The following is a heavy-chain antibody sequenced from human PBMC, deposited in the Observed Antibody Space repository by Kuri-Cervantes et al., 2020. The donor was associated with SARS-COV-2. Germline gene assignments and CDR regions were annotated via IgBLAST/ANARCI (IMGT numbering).Heavy chain of an antibody. CDR2: VKTNSGNT. Sequence: ASVKVSCKTPETTFPNYDINWVRQATGQGLEWMGMVKTNSGNTLNAQFFQGRVTMTRDISTSTVYMELSSLTSEDTAIYYCYCAPKEGFDSWGQGTLVTVSS. D-gene: IGHD2-21*01. CDR1: ETTFPNYD. V-gene: IGHV1-8*01. J-gene: IGHJ4*02. CDR3: YCAPKEGFDS.